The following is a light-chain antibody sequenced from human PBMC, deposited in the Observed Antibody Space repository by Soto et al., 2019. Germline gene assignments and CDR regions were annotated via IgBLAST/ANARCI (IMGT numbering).Light chain of an antibody. CDR3: QQYNNWPRT. Sequence: EIVMTQSPATLSVSPGERATLSCRASQSVSSNLAWYQQKPGQAPRLLIYGASTRATGTPARFSGSGSGTEFTLTISSLQSEEFAVYYCQQYNNWPRTFGQGTKVDIK. J-gene: IGKJ1*01. CDR2: GAS. V-gene: IGKV3-15*01. CDR1: QSVSSN.